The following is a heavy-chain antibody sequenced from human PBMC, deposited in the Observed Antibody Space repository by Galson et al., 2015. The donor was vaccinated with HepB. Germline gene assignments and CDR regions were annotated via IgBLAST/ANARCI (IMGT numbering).Heavy chain of an antibody. Sequence: SVKVSCKASGGTFSSYAISWVRQAPGQGLEWMGGIIPIFGTANYAQKFQGRVTITADESTSTAYMELSSLRSEDTAVYYCAREGATLSSSGLVYYYYMDVWGKGTTVTVSS. CDR3: AREGATLSSSGLVYYYYMDV. V-gene: IGHV1-69*13. CDR1: GGTFSSYA. J-gene: IGHJ6*03. D-gene: IGHD6-6*01. CDR2: IIPIFGTA.